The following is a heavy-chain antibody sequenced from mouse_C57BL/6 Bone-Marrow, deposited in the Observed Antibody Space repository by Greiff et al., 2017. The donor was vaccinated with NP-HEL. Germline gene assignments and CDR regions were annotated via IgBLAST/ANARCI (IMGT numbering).Heavy chain of an antibody. Sequence: VQLQQSVAELVRPGASVKLSCTASGFNIKNTYMHWVKQRPEQGLEWIGRSDRGKGNTKYAPKCQGKATITADTSSNTAYLQLSSLTSEDTAIYYCARKPPYYGSSYDWYFDVWGTGTTVTVSS. CDR1: GFNIKNTY. D-gene: IGHD1-1*01. V-gene: IGHV14-3*01. CDR3: ARKPPYYGSSYDWYFDV. CDR2: SDRGKGNT. J-gene: IGHJ1*03.